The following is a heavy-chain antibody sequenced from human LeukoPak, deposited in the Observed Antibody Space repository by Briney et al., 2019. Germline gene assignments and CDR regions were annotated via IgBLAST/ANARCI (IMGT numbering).Heavy chain of an antibody. CDR2: IYHSGST. Sequence: SETLSLTCAVSGYSISSGYYWGWSRQPPGKGLEWIGSIYHSGSTYYNPSLKSRVTISVDTSKNQFSLKLSSVTAADTAVYYCAQGQLVYFDYWGQGTLVTVSS. CDR3: AQGQLVYFDY. V-gene: IGHV4-38-2*01. CDR1: GYSISSGYY. J-gene: IGHJ4*02. D-gene: IGHD6-6*01.